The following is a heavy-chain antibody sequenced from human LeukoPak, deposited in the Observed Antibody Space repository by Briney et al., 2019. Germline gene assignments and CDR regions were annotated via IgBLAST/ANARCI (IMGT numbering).Heavy chain of an antibody. CDR3: ARGVPLWLVIPTFDL. D-gene: IGHD6-19*01. CDR2: MNPNSGNT. Sequence: SVKVSCKASGYTFTSYDINWVRPATGQGLEWMGWMNPNSGNTGYAQKFQGRVTMTRNTSISTAYMELSSLRSEDTAVYYCARGVPLWLVIPTFDLWGRGTLVTVSS. J-gene: IGHJ2*01. V-gene: IGHV1-8*01. CDR1: GYTFTSYD.